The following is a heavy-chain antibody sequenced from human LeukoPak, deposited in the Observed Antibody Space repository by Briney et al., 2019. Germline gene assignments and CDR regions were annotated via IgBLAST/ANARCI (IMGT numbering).Heavy chain of an antibody. CDR1: GFTFSDYY. Sequence: GGSLRLSCAASGFTFSDYYMTWIRQAPGRGLECISYINGSSSDTKYADSVKGRITISRDNDKNSVYLLMHSLRAEDTAVYYCARRGTPYCTVDSCHPNWFDPWGQGTLVTVSS. V-gene: IGHV3-11*03. CDR2: INGSSSDT. D-gene: IGHD2-15*01. CDR3: ARRGTPYCTVDSCHPNWFDP. J-gene: IGHJ5*02.